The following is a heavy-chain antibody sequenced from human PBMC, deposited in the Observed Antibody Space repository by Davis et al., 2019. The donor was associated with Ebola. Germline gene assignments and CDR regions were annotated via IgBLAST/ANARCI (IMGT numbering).Heavy chain of an antibody. V-gene: IGHV4-59*12. Sequence: MPSETLSLTCTVSGGSISSYYWSWIRQPLGKGLEWNGYIYYSGSTNYNPSLKSRVTISVATSKNQFSLKLSSVTAADTAVYYCARDLVLGYCSSTSCSSAYYGMDVWGQGTTVTVSS. CDR3: ARDLVLGYCSSTSCSSAYYGMDV. CDR1: GGSISSYY. D-gene: IGHD2-2*01. CDR2: IYYSGST. J-gene: IGHJ6*02.